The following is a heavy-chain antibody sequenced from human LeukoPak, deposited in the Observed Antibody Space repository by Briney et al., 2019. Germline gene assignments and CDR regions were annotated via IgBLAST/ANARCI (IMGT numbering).Heavy chain of an antibody. CDR2: ISGSGGST. V-gene: IGHV3-23*01. Sequence: GGSLRLSCAASGFTFSSYAMSWVRQAPGKGLEWVSAISGSGGSTYYADSVRGRFTISRDNSKNTLYLQMNSLRAEDTAVYYCATSYYGAIENFDYWGQGTLVTVSS. CDR3: ATSYYGAIENFDY. J-gene: IGHJ4*02. CDR1: GFTFSSYA. D-gene: IGHD4/OR15-4a*01.